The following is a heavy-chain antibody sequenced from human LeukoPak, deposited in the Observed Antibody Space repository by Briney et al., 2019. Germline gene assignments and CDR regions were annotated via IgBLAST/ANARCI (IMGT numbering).Heavy chain of an antibody. CDR3: ARRELLGYSYGLRTFNI. D-gene: IGHD5-18*01. Sequence: RSGGSLRLSCAASGFTVSSNYMSWVRQAPGKGLEWVSVIYSGGIYNDGTTNYGDSVKGRFTISRDNSKNTLYLQMNSLRAEDTAVYYCARRELLGYSYGLRTFNIWGQGTTVTVSS. CDR1: GFTVSSNY. J-gene: IGHJ3*02. V-gene: IGHV3-66*04. CDR2: IYSGGIYNDGTT.